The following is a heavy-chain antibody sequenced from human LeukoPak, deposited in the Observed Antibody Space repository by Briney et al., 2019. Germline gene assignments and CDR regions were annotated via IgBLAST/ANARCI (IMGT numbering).Heavy chain of an antibody. CDR2: ISGSGGST. Sequence: GGSLRLSCAASGFTFSNSAMNWVRQAPGKGLEWVSAISGSGGSTYYADSVKGRFTISRDNSKNTLYLQMNSLRAEDTAVYYCARLRGRTRCSGGSCYSGPFDYWGQGTLVTVSS. CDR3: ARLRGRTRCSGGSCYSGPFDY. D-gene: IGHD2-15*01. V-gene: IGHV3-23*01. J-gene: IGHJ4*02. CDR1: GFTFSNSA.